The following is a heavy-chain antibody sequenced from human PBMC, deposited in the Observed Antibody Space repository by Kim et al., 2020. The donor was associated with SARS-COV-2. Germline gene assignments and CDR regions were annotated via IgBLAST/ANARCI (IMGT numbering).Heavy chain of an antibody. CDR1: GYTFTSYG. V-gene: IGHV1-18*01. D-gene: IGHD3-10*01. Sequence: ASVKVSCKASGYTFTSYGISWVRQAPGQGLEWMGWISAYNGNTNYAQKLQGRVTMTTDTSTSTAYMELRRLRSDDTAVYYCARNHYYWGGSGSDPDYYYYYGMDVWGQGTTVTVSS. J-gene: IGHJ6*02. CDR3: ARNHYYWGGSGSDPDYYYYYGMDV. CDR2: ISAYNGNT.